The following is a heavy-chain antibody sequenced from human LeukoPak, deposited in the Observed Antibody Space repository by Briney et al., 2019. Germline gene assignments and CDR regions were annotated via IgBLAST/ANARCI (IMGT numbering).Heavy chain of an antibody. CDR2: IKQDGSEK. D-gene: IGHD3-3*01. V-gene: IGHV3-7*01. CDR3: ARDGSYDFWSGYHDAFDI. J-gene: IGHJ3*02. CDR1: GFTFSSYW. Sequence: GGSLRLSCAASGFTFSSYWMSWVRQAPGKGLEWVANIKQDGSEKYYVDSVKGRFTISRDNAKNSLYLQMNSLRAEDTAVYYCARDGSYDFWSGYHDAFDIWGQGTMVTVSS.